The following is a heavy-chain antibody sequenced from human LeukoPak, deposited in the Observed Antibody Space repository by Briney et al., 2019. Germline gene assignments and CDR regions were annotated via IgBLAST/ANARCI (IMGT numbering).Heavy chain of an antibody. CDR2: ISSSSSYI. CDR1: GFTFSSYS. CDR3: ARGRRSYYRYYFDY. D-gene: IGHD1-26*01. J-gene: IGHJ4*02. V-gene: IGHV3-21*01. Sequence: MSGGSLRLSCAASGFTFSSYSMNWVRQAPGKGLEWVSSISSSSSYIYYADSVKGRFTISRDNAKNSLYLQMNSLRAEDTAVYYCARGRRSYYRYYFDYWGQGTLVTVSS.